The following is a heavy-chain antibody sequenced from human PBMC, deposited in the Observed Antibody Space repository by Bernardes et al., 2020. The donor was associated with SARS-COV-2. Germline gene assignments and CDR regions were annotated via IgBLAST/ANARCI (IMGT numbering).Heavy chain of an antibody. CDR3: ARDRDIVVGPAEKNYYYGMDV. J-gene: IGHJ6*02. D-gene: IGHD2-2*01. Sequence: GGSLRLSCAASGFTFSSYAMHWVRQAPGKGLEWVAVISYDGSNKYYADSVKGRFTISRDNSKNPLYQQMNSLKAEETAVYYCARDRDIVVGPAEKNYYYGMDVWGQGTTVTVSS. V-gene: IGHV3-30-3*01. CDR1: GFTFSSYA. CDR2: ISYDGSNK.